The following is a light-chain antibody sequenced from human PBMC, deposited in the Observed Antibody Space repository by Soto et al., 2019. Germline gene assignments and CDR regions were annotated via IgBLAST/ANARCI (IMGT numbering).Light chain of an antibody. CDR3: QQYGSSLVVT. CDR1: QSVSSNY. Sequence: ETVLTQSPGTLCLSPGERATLSCRASQSVSSNYLAWYQQKPGQAPRLLIYGASNRATGISDRFSGSGSGTDFTLTISRLEPEDFAVYYCQQYGSSLVVTFGQGTKVEIK. V-gene: IGKV3-20*01. J-gene: IGKJ1*01. CDR2: GAS.